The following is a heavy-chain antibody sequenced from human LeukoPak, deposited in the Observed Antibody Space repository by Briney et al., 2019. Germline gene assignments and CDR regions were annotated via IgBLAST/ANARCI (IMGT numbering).Heavy chain of an antibody. CDR2: ISGSGGST. D-gene: IGHD5-12*01. Sequence: GGSLRLSCAASGFTFSSYAMSWVRQAPGKGLEWVSAISGSGGSTYYADSVKGRFTISRDNSKNTLYLQMNSLRAEDTAVYYCAEGGVATIWFALVWGQGTLVTVSS. V-gene: IGHV3-23*01. CDR1: GFTFSSYA. CDR3: AEGGVATIWFALV. J-gene: IGHJ4*02.